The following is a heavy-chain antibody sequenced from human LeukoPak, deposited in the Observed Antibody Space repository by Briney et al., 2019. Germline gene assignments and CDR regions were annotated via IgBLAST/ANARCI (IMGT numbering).Heavy chain of an antibody. D-gene: IGHD2-2*01. CDR2: IIPIFGTA. J-gene: IGHJ5*02. V-gene: IGHV1-69*13. CDR1: GGTFSSYA. Sequence: ASVKVSCKASGGTFSSYAISWVRQAPGQGLEWMGGIIPIFGTANYAQKFQGRVTITADESTSTAYMELSSLRSEDTAVYYCARGCSSTSCYVENWFDPWGQGILVTVSS. CDR3: ARGCSSTSCYVENWFDP.